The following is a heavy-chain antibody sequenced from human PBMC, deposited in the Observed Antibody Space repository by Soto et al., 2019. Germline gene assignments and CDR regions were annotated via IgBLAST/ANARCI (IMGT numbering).Heavy chain of an antibody. J-gene: IGHJ6*02. Sequence: SVKVSCKASGGTFSSYAISWVRQAPGQGLEWMGGVIPIFGTANYAQKFQGRVTITADESTSTAYMELGSLRSEDTAVYYCARGRTVRGVRYYYGMDVWGQGTTVTVSS. D-gene: IGHD3-10*01. CDR3: ARGRTVRGVRYYYGMDV. CDR1: GGTFSSYA. V-gene: IGHV1-69*13. CDR2: VIPIFGTA.